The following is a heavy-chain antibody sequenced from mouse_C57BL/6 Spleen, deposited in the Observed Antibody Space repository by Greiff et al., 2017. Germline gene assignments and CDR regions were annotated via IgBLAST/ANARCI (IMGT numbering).Heavy chain of an antibody. CDR1: GFTFTDYY. CDR3: LKERDCSGPFDY. J-gene: IGHJ2*01. D-gene: IGHD3-2*02. V-gene: IGHV7-4*01. Sequence: EVKLMESGGGLVQPGASLRLSCAASGFTFTDYYMSWVRQPPGTAPEWLALISNKANGYTTESTASVKGRFTISRDTSQTILYLQMNTLRAEDSATYYCLKERDCSGPFDYWGQGTTLTVSS. CDR2: ISNKANGYTT.